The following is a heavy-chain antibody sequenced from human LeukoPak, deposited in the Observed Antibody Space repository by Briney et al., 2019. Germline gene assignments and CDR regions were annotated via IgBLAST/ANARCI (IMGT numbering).Heavy chain of an antibody. Sequence: SVKVSCKASGGTFSSYAISWVRQAPGQGLEWMGRIIPIFGIANYARKFQGRVTITADKSTSTAYMELSSLRSEDTAVYYCARGKVGYGDLPYFDYWGQGTLVTVSS. J-gene: IGHJ4*02. CDR3: ARGKVGYGDLPYFDY. D-gene: IGHD4-17*01. CDR2: IIPIFGIA. CDR1: GGTFSSYA. V-gene: IGHV1-69*04.